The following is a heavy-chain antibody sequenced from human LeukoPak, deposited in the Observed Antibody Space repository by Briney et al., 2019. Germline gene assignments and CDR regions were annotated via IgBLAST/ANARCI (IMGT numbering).Heavy chain of an antibody. CDR3: ARRDSSDWYSDY. CDR2: IYYSGST. Sequence: PSETLSLTCTVSGGSISSYYWSWIRQPPGKGLEWIGYIYYSGSTNYNPSLKSRVTISVDTSKNQFSLKLSSVTAADTAVYYCARRDSSDWYSDYWGQGTLVTVSS. V-gene: IGHV4-59*08. J-gene: IGHJ4*02. CDR1: GGSISSYY. D-gene: IGHD6-19*01.